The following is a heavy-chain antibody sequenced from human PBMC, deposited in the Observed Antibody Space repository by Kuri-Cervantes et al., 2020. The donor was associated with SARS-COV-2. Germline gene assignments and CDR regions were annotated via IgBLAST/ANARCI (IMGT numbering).Heavy chain of an antibody. CDR1: GFTVSSNY. CDR3: ARFGIGSTSWYFDY. D-gene: IGHD6-19*01. Sequence: LSLTCAASGFTVSSNYMSWVRQAPGKGLEWVSVIYSCGSTYYADSVKGRFTISRDNSKNTLYLQMSSLRAEDTAVYYCARFGIGSTSWYFDYWGQGTLVTVSS. CDR2: IYSCGST. V-gene: IGHV3-53*01. J-gene: IGHJ4*02.